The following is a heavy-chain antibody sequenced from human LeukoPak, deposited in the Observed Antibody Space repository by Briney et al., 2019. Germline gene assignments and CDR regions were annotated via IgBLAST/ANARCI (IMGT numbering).Heavy chain of an antibody. CDR1: GGSISSSSYN. CDR3: AGHHPRNTVDF. CDR2: IYYSGST. V-gene: IGHV4-39*01. J-gene: IGHJ4*02. Sequence: SETLSLTCTVSGGSISSSSYNWGWIRQPPGKGLEWIGSIYYSGSTYYNPSLKSRVTISLDTSKNQFSLKLSSVTAADTAVYYCAGHHPRNTVDFWGQGTLVTVSS. D-gene: IGHD2/OR15-2a*01.